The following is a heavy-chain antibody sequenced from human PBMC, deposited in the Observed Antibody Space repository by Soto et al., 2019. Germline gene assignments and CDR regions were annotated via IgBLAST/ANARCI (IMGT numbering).Heavy chain of an antibody. CDR2: ISSSSYI. D-gene: IGHD5-12*01. Sequence: GGSLRLSCAASGFTFSSYSMNWVRQAPGKGLEWVSSISSSSYIYYADSVKGRFTISRDNAKNSLYLQMNSLRAEDTAVYYCARDGALVARAFDIWGQGTMVTVSS. CDR3: ARDGALVARAFDI. V-gene: IGHV3-21*01. J-gene: IGHJ3*02. CDR1: GFTFSSYS.